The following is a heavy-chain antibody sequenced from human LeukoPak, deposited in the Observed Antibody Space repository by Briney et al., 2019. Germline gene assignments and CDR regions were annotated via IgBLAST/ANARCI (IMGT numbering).Heavy chain of an antibody. Sequence: GGSLILFCAASGFNFSIYGMIWGRQSLGKGLEWLAVIWNDGSNKYYADSVKGRFTISRDNSKNTLFLQMNSLRAEDTAVYYCARASGSYDYWGQGTLVTVSS. V-gene: IGHV3-33*01. J-gene: IGHJ4*02. D-gene: IGHD1-26*01. CDR2: IWNDGSNK. CDR1: GFNFSIYG. CDR3: ARASGSYDY.